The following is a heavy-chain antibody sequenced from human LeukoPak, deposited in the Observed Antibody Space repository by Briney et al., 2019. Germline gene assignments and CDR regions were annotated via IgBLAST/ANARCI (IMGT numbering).Heavy chain of an antibody. CDR1: LCSISPSGVG. V-gene: IGHV2-5*02. Sequence: SGPTLVKPTQTLTQSCPFSLCSISPSGVGVGWTLQPPGQALEWLALIYWDDDTRYSPSLKSRLTTTKDNSKNQVVLTMTNMDPVDTATYYCAHSPPGIAVAGTGAFDIWGQGTMVTVSS. D-gene: IGHD6-19*01. J-gene: IGHJ3*02. CDR2: IYWDDDT. CDR3: AHSPPGIAVAGTGAFDI.